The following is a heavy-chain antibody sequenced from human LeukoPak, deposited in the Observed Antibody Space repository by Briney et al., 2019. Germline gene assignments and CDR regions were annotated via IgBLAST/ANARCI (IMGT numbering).Heavy chain of an antibody. Sequence: ASVKVSCKASGYTFTVNYIHWVRQAPGQGLEWMGWINPNSGATNYGYKFQGRVTMTRDTSINTAYMELSSLTSDDTAVYYRARVREWEEISGAIPDFFDYWGQGTLVTVSS. CDR3: ARVREWEEISGAIPDFFDY. J-gene: IGHJ4*02. D-gene: IGHD3-3*01. CDR1: GYTFTVNY. CDR2: INPNSGAT. V-gene: IGHV1-2*02.